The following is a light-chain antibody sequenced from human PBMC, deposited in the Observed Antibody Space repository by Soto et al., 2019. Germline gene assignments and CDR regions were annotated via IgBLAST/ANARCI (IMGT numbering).Light chain of an antibody. CDR1: SSNIGAGYD. CDR2: GNS. Sequence: QSVLTQPPSVSGAPGQRVTISCTGSSSNIGAGYDVHWYRQLPGTAPKLLIYGNSNRPSGVPDRFFGSKSGTSASLAITGLQAKDEADYYCQSYDSSLSGVVFGGGTKLTVL. CDR3: QSYDSSLSGVV. J-gene: IGLJ2*01. V-gene: IGLV1-40*01.